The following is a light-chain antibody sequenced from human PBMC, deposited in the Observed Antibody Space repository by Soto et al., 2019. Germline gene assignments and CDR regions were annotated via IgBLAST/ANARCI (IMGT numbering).Light chain of an antibody. Sequence: EIALTQSPATLSLSPGERATLSCRASQSVSSYLAWYQQKPGQAPRLLIYDASNRATGIPGRFSGSGSGTVFTLTISSLEPEDFAVYYCQQRTNWPLTFGGGTMVDIK. CDR1: QSVSSY. V-gene: IGKV3-11*01. J-gene: IGKJ4*01. CDR2: DAS. CDR3: QQRTNWPLT.